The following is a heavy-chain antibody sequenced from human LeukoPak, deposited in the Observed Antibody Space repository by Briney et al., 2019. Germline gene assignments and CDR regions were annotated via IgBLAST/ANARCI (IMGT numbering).Heavy chain of an antibody. D-gene: IGHD2-2*01. CDR2: IYPGDSDT. Sequence: GESLKISCQGSGSSFTSYWIGWVRQQPGKGLEWMGIIYPGDSDTRYGPSFQGQVTISADKSTSTAYLQWRSLKATDTAIYYCARVFCSSTSCYADFDYWGQGTLVTVSS. J-gene: IGHJ4*02. CDR3: ARVFCSSTSCYADFDY. CDR1: GSSFTSYW. V-gene: IGHV5-51*01.